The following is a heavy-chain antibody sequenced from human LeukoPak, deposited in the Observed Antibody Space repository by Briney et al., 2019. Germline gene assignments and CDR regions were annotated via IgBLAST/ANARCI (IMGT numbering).Heavy chain of an antibody. CDR1: GFTFSSYA. D-gene: IGHD5-18*01. Sequence: GGSLRLSCAASGFTFSSYAMHWVRQAPGKGLEWVAVISYDGSNKYYADSVKGRFTISRDNSKNTLYLQMNSLRAEDTAVDYCARGDTAMVTDYWGQGTLVTVSS. J-gene: IGHJ4*02. CDR3: ARGDTAMVTDY. CDR2: ISYDGSNK. V-gene: IGHV3-30-3*01.